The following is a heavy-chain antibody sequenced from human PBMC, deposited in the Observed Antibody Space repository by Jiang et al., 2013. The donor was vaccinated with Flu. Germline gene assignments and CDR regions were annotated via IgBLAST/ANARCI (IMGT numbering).Heavy chain of an antibody. Sequence: PGLVKPSETLSLTCTVSGGSISSYYWSWIRQPPGKGLEWIGYIYYSGSTNYNPSLKSRVTISIDTSKNQFSLKLSSVTAADTAVYYCARGRRDPYWAQGTLVTVSS. V-gene: IGHV4-59*01. D-gene: IGHD5-24*01. J-gene: IGHJ4*02. CDR3: ARGRRDPY. CDR1: GGSISSYY. CDR2: IYYSGST.